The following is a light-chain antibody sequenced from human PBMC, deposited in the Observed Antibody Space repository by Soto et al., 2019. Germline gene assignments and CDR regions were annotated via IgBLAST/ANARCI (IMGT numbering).Light chain of an antibody. CDR2: TAS. J-gene: IGKJ1*01. CDR3: LHDYSYPRT. Sequence: AIQMTQSPSSLSASVGGRVIITCRASQAIRNDLGWYQQKPGKAPKLLIYTASTLQSGVPSRFSGSGSGADFTLTIRSLQPEDSATYYCLHDYSYPRTFGQGTKVDIK. V-gene: IGKV1-6*01. CDR1: QAIRND.